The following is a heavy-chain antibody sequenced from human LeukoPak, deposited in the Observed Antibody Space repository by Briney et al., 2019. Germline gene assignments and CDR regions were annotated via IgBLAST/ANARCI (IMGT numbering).Heavy chain of an antibody. V-gene: IGHV3-15*01. D-gene: IGHD5-18*01. Sequence: PGGSLRLSCAASGFTFSNAWMSWVRQAPGKGLEWVGHIKSKTDGGTTDYAAPVKGRFTISRDDSKNTLYLQMNSLKTEDTAAYYCTTGYSDPHWGQGTLVTVSS. CDR2: IKSKTDGGTT. J-gene: IGHJ4*02. CDR3: TTGYSDPH. CDR1: GFTFSNAW.